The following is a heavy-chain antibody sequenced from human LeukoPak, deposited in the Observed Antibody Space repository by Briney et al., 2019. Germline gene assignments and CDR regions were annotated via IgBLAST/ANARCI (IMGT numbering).Heavy chain of an antibody. CDR1: GGTFSSYA. J-gene: IGHJ4*02. Sequence: ASVKVSCKASGGTFSSYAISWVRQAPGQGLEWMGWISAYNGNTNYAQKLQGRVTMTTDTSTSTAYMELRSLRSDDTAVYYCARDWGRDYFDYWGQGTLVTVSS. CDR2: ISAYNGNT. CDR3: ARDWGRDYFDY. D-gene: IGHD3-16*01. V-gene: IGHV1-18*01.